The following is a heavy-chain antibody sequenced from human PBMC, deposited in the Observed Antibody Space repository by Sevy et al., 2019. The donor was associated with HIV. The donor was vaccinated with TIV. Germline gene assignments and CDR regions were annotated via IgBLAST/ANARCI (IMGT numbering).Heavy chain of an antibody. CDR3: ARDPPGYDSFDI. CDR2: ISAYNGNT. V-gene: IGHV1-18*01. D-gene: IGHD2-2*01. Sequence: ASVKVSCKASGYTFTSYGISWVRQAPGQGLEWMGWISAYNGNTNYAQKLQGRVTMTTDTSTNTAYMELRSLRSDDTAVYYCARDPPGYDSFDIWGQGTMVTVSS. J-gene: IGHJ3*02. CDR1: GYTFTSYG.